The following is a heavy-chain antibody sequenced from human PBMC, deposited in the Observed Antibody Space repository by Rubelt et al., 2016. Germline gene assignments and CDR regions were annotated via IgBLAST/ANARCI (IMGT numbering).Heavy chain of an antibody. V-gene: IGHV4-4*07. D-gene: IGHD2-2*01. CDR3: ARGYCSSTSCSLDY. CDR1: GGSISSYY. J-gene: IGHJ4*02. Sequence: QVQLQESGPGLVKPSETLSLTCTVSGGSISSYYWSWIRQPAGKGLEWIGRIYTSGGTNYNPSLKSRVTMSGDTSKNQFSLKLSSVTAADTAVYYCARGYCSSTSCSLDYWGQGTLVTVSS. CDR2: IYTSGGT.